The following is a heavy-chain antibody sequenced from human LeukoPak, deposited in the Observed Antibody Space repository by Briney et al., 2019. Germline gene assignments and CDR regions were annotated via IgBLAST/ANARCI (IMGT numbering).Heavy chain of an antibody. Sequence: PSETLSLTCTVSGDSLSSTSDFWGWIRQPPGKGLEWIGSILYTGSTYYNPSFKSRVTISVDTSKNQFSLKLSSVTAADTAVYYCARGPTSGYYFYYYYGMDVWGQGTTVTVSS. V-gene: IGHV4-39*07. D-gene: IGHD3-22*01. J-gene: IGHJ6*02. CDR2: ILYTGST. CDR3: ARGPTSGYYFYYYYGMDV. CDR1: GDSLSSTSDF.